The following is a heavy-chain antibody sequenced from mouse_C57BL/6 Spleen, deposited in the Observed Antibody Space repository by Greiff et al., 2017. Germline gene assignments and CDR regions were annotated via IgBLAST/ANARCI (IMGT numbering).Heavy chain of an antibody. CDR1: GFTFSDYG. Sequence: EVQLVESGGGLVKPGGSLKLSCAASGFTFSDYGMHWVRQAPEKGLEWVAYISSGSSTIYYADTVKGRFTISRDNAKNTLFLQMTSLRSEDTAMYYCARYGIDWYFDVWGTGTTVTVSS. CDR3: ARYGIDWYFDV. CDR2: ISSGSSTI. D-gene: IGHD1-1*02. J-gene: IGHJ1*03. V-gene: IGHV5-17*01.